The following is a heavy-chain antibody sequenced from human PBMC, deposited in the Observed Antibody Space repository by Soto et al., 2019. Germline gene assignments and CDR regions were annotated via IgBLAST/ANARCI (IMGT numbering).Heavy chain of an antibody. V-gene: IGHV1-3*04. CDR2: INTGNGHT. J-gene: IGHJ5*02. CDR3: ASRGYDFWSGLDP. Sequence: ASVKVSCKASGYTFTAYGIHWVRQAPGQRLEWMGWINTGNGHTKYSQKFQGRVTITRDTSARTAYMELNSLRSEDTAVYYCASRGYDFWSGLDPWGQGTLVTVSS. CDR1: GYTFTAYG. D-gene: IGHD3-3*01.